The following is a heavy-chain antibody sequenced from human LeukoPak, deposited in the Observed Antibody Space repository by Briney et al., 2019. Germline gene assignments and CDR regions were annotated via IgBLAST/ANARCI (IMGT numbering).Heavy chain of an antibody. V-gene: IGHV3-74*01. CDR1: GSTFGSYW. J-gene: IGHJ4*02. Sequence: PGGSLRLSCAASGSTFGSYWMHWVRRAPGKGLVWVSRIKSDGSYTSYADSVKGRFTISRDNANNMLYLQMNSLRVEDTAVYYCARAPRPEMATVKGDWGQGTLVTVSS. D-gene: IGHD5-24*01. CDR3: ARAPRPEMATVKGD. CDR2: IKSDGSYT.